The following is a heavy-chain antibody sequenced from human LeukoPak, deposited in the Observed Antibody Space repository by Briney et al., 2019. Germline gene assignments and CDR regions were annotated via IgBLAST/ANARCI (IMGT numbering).Heavy chain of an antibody. CDR1: GGSISSSSYY. J-gene: IGHJ6*02. CDR2: IYYSGST. D-gene: IGHD3-3*01. CDR3: AREVTILGGMDV. V-gene: IGHV4-39*02. Sequence: PSETLSLTCTVSGGSISSSSYYWGWIRQPPGKGLEWIGSIYYSGSTYYNPSLKSRVTISVDTSKNQFSLKLSSVTAADTAVYYCAREVTILGGMDVWGQGTTVTVSS.